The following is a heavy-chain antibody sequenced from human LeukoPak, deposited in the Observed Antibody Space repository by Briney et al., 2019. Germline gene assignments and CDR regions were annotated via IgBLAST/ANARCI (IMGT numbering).Heavy chain of an antibody. CDR1: GYTFTGYY. D-gene: IGHD6-13*01. Sequence: GASVKVSCKASGYTFTGYYMHWVRQAPGQGLEWMGWINSNSGGTNYAQKFQGRVTMTRDTSISTAYMELSRLRSDDTAVYYCASFGIAAASKEFDPWGQGTLVTVSS. CDR2: INSNSGGT. V-gene: IGHV1-2*02. CDR3: ASFGIAAASKEFDP. J-gene: IGHJ5*02.